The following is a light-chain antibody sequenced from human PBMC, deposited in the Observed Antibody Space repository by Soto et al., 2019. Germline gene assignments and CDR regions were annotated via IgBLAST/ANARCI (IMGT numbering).Light chain of an antibody. CDR3: QQLNSYPFT. Sequence: IQLTQSPSSLSASVGDRVTITCRASQGISSYLAWYQQKPGKAPNLLIYAASTLQSGVPSRFSGSGSGTDFTLTISSLQPGDFATYYCQQLNSYPFTFGGGTKVELK. J-gene: IGKJ4*01. CDR1: QGISSY. CDR2: AAS. V-gene: IGKV1-9*01.